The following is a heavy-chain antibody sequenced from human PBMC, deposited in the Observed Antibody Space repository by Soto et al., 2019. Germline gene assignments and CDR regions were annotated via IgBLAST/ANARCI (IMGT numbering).Heavy chain of an antibody. CDR3: ARRIVVVPAHDAFDI. CDR2: IYYSGST. D-gene: IGHD2-2*01. J-gene: IGHJ3*02. V-gene: IGHV4-31*03. Sequence: SETLSLTYTVSGGSISSGGYYWSWIRQHPGKGLEWIGYIYYSGSTYYNPSLKSRVTISVDTSKNQFSLKLSSVTAADTAVYYCARRIVVVPAHDAFDIWGQGTMLTVSS. CDR1: GGSISSGGYY.